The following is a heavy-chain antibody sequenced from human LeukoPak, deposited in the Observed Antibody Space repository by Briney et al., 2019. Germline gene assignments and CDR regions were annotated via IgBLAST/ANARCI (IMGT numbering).Heavy chain of an antibody. V-gene: IGHV3-30*04. CDR2: ISNDGSKK. J-gene: IGHJ4*02. Sequence: GGSLRLSCAASGFTFSSYALHWVRQAPGKGLEWVAVISNDGSKKDYADSVKGRFTISRDNSKNTLYLQMNSLRAEDTAVYYCAKDWVTDFDYWGQGTLVTVSS. D-gene: IGHD4-23*01. CDR3: AKDWVTDFDY. CDR1: GFTFSSYA.